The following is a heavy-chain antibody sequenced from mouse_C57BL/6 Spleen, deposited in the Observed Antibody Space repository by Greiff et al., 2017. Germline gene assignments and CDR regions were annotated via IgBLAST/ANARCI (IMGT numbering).Heavy chain of an antibody. CDR1: GYTFTSYW. V-gene: IGHV1-52*01. D-gene: IGHD1-1*01. CDR2: IDPSDSET. J-gene: IGHJ2*01. Sequence: QVQLQQPGAELVRPGSSVKLSCKASGYTFTSYWMHWVKQRPIQGLEWIGNIDPSDSETHYNQKFKDKATLTVDKSSSTAYMQLSILTSEDSAVYYCARGYYGSSYYFDYWGQGTTLTVSS. CDR3: ARGYYGSSYYFDY.